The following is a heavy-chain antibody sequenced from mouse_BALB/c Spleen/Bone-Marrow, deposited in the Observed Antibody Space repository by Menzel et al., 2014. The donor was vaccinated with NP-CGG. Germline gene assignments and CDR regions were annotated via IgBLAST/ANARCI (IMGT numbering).Heavy chain of an antibody. V-gene: IGHV1-54*01. CDR1: GYAFTDYL. J-gene: IGHJ2*01. CDR3: ARYDGYFDY. D-gene: IGHD2-3*01. Sequence: VQLVESGAELVRPGTSVKVSCKASGYAFTDYLMEWLKQRPGQGLEWIGVINPGSGSTNYNEKFKDKAALTADKFSSTAYMQLSSLTSDDSAVYFCARYDGYFDYWGQGTILTVSS. CDR2: INPGSGST.